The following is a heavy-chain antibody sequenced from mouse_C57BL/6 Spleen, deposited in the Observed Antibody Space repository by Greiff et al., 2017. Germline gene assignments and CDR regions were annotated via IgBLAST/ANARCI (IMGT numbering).Heavy chain of an antibody. J-gene: IGHJ1*03. CDR2: INPNYGTT. D-gene: IGHD1-1*01. Sequence: VQLQQSGPELVKPGASVKISCKASGYSFTDYNMNWVKQSNGKSLEWIGVINPNYGTTSYNQEFKGKATLTVDQSSSTAYMQLNSLTSEDSAVYYCARCWYYGTDWYFDVWGTGTTVTVSS. V-gene: IGHV1-39*01. CDR3: ARCWYYGTDWYFDV. CDR1: GYSFTDYN.